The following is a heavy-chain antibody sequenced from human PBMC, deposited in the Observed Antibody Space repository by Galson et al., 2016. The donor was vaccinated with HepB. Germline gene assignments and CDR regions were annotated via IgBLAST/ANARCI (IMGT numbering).Heavy chain of an antibody. Sequence: ETLSLTCTVSGYSISSGYNWGWIRQPPGKGLEWIGSIHHSGSTFYNPSLRSRVTISLDTSKNQISLNLNSVTAADTAVYYCARETWGHTIPDYWGPGTLVTVSS. CDR3: ARETWGHTIPDY. J-gene: IGHJ4*02. V-gene: IGHV4-38-2*02. CDR2: IHHSGST. CDR1: GYSISSGYN. D-gene: IGHD3-3*01.